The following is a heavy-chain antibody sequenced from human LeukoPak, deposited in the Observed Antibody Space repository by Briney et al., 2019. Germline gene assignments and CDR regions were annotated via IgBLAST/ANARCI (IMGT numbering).Heavy chain of an antibody. Sequence: SETLSLTCTVSGGSISSYYWSWIRQPPGKGLEWIGYIFYTGSTNYNPSLKSRVTISVLTSKNRFSLKLSSVTAADTAVYYCATHTGGDDAFDIWGQGTMVTVSS. CDR3: ATHTGGDDAFDI. CDR2: IFYTGST. CDR1: GGSISSYY. D-gene: IGHD4-23*01. V-gene: IGHV4-59*01. J-gene: IGHJ3*02.